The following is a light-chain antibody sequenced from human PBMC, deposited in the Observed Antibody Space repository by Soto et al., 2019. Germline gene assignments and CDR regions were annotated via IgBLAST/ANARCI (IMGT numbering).Light chain of an antibody. CDR2: KAS. Sequence: DIQMTQSPSTLSASIGDSVTITCRASESIRSWVACYQQTPGKAPKILINKASELEGGVPPRFSGSGSGTEFTLTISSLQPDDFATYYCQQYFRHATFGQGTKVDIK. CDR1: ESIRSW. J-gene: IGKJ1*01. V-gene: IGKV1-5*03. CDR3: QQYFRHAT.